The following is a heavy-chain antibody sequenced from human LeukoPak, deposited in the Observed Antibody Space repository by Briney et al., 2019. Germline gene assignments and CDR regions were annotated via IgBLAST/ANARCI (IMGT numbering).Heavy chain of an antibody. CDR3: AKDSGYCSGGSCEPLFLN. CDR1: GFTFSSYA. CDR2: ISGSGGST. D-gene: IGHD2-15*01. V-gene: IGHV3-23*01. J-gene: IGHJ4*02. Sequence: PGGSLRLSCAASGFTFSSYAMSWVRQAPGKGLEWVSAISGSGGSTYYADFVKGRFTISRDNSKNTLYLQMNSLRAEDTAVYYCAKDSGYCSGGSCEPLFLNWGQGTLVTVSS.